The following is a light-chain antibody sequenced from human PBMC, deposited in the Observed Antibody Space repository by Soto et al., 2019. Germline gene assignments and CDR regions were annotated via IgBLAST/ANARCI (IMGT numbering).Light chain of an antibody. CDR1: QSRVHSDGIAY. CDR2: KVS. J-gene: IGKJ5*01. V-gene: IGKV2-30*02. Sequence: DVVMTQSPLSRPVTLGQPASVACRCNQSRVHSDGIAYFSWFQXRTGRSQRRXIYKVSNRDSGVPARFSVIGSGTDFALKIRGVEAEDGAVDDGMQGTHWPITFCQGTRLENK. CDR3: MQGTHWPIT.